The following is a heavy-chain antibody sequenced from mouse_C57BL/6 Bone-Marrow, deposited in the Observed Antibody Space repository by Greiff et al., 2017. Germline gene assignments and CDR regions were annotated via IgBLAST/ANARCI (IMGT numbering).Heavy chain of an antibody. CDR1: GYTFTSYG. J-gene: IGHJ2*01. V-gene: IGHV1-81*01. CDR2: IYPRSGNT. Sequence: QVQLQQSGAELARPGASVKLSCKASGYTFTSYGISWVKQRTGQGLEWIGEIYPRSGNTYYNEKFKGKATLTADKSSSTAYMELSSLTSEDSAVYFCARPITTVVDYYLDDWGKGTTLTVSS. CDR3: ARPITTVVDYYLDD. D-gene: IGHD1-1*01.